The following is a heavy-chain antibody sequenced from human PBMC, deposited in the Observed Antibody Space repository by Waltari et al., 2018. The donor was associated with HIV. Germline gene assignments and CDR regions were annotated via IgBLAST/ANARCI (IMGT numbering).Heavy chain of an antibody. CDR3: ARDKAVIQPDAFDI. Sequence: EVQLVESGGGLVQPGGSLILSCAASGCTFSTYSMNWVSQAPGKGLEWVSYISSSSTTIYYADSVKGRFTISRDNAKNLLYLQMNSLRAEDTAVYYCARDKAVIQPDAFDIWGQGTMVTVSS. D-gene: IGHD2-21*01. CDR2: ISSSSTTI. V-gene: IGHV3-48*04. CDR1: GCTFSTYS. J-gene: IGHJ3*02.